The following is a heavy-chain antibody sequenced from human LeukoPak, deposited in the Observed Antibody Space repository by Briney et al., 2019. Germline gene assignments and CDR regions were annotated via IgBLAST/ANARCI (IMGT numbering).Heavy chain of an antibody. D-gene: IGHD5-18*01. CDR3: ARDRVTYSYGYTCFDY. J-gene: IGHJ4*02. CDR1: GFTFSSYW. Sequence: GGSLRLSCPVSGFTFSSYWMGWDRQAPGKVREWVASAKEGGSDTYYVDSVKVRFTISRDNAKNSLYLQMNSLRAEDTAVYYCARDRVTYSYGYTCFDYWGQGTLVTVSS. CDR2: AKEGGSDT. V-gene: IGHV3-7*01.